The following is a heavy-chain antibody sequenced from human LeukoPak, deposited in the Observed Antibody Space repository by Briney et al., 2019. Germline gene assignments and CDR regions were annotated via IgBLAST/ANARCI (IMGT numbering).Heavy chain of an antibody. CDR3: ARAIRFTINWFDP. CDR2: IYYSGST. D-gene: IGHD3-10*01. CDR1: GGSISSGDYY. J-gene: IGHJ5*02. Sequence: TTSQTLSLTCTVSGGSISSGDYYWSWIRQPPGKGLEWIGYIYYSGSTYYNPSLKSRVTISVDTSKNQFSLKLSSVTAADTAVYYCARAIRFTINWFDPWGQGTLVTVS. V-gene: IGHV4-30-4*08.